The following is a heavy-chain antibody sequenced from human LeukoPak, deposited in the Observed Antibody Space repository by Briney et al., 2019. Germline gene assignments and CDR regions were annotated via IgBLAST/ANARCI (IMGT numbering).Heavy chain of an antibody. CDR2: ISYHGNTK. Sequence: GGSLRLSCAASGFPFSSYAMHWVRQAPGKGLEWVSIISYHGNTKYYGDFVKGRFIISRDDSNNTLYLQMNSLKPDDPAVYYCVRDHVAVAGSSSDFWGQGTLVTVSS. J-gene: IGHJ4*02. V-gene: IGHV3-30*01. CDR3: VRDHVAVAGSSSDF. D-gene: IGHD6-19*01. CDR1: GFPFSSYA.